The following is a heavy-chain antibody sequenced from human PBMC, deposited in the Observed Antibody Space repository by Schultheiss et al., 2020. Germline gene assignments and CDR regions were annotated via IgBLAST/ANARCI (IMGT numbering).Heavy chain of an antibody. CDR2: IYYGGST. J-gene: IGHJ4*02. CDR3: ARGNVYYGSGVCY. Sequence: SETLSLTCTVSGDSISSYSWSWIRQPPGKGLEWIGYIYYGGSTNYNPSLKSRVTMSVDTSKNQFSLKLSSVTAADTAVYYCARGNVYYGSGVCYWGQGTLVTVSS. V-gene: IGHV4-59*12. CDR1: GDSISSYS. D-gene: IGHD3-10*01.